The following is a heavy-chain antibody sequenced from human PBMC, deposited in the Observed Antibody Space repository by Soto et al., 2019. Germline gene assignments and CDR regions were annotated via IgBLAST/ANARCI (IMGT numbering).Heavy chain of an antibody. CDR3: ARRGSSSWLQLGESYGMDV. Sequence: GESLKISCNGSGYSFTIYWISWVRQMPGKGLEWMGRIDPSDSYTNYSPSFQGHVTISADKSISTAYLQWSSLKASDTAMYYCARRGSSSWLQLGESYGMDVWGQGTTVTVSS. CDR1: GYSFTIYW. D-gene: IGHD6-13*01. V-gene: IGHV5-10-1*01. J-gene: IGHJ6*02. CDR2: IDPSDSYT.